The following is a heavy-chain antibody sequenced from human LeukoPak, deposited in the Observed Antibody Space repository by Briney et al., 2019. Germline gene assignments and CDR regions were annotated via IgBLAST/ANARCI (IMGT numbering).Heavy chain of an antibody. CDR3: ARWGGLDV. CDR1: GVTFSSYW. CDR2: INHNGNVN. D-gene: IGHD1-26*01. J-gene: IGHJ6*02. V-gene: IGHV3-7*03. Sequence: GGSLRLSCAASGVTFSSYWMNWARQAPGKGLEWVASINHNGNVNYYVDSVKGRFTISRDNAKNSLYLQMSNLRAEDTAVYFCARWGGLDVWGQGATVTVSS.